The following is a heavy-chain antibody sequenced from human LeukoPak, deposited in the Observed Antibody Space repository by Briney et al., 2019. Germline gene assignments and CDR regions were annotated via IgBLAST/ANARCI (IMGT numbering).Heavy chain of an antibody. CDR1: GGSISSYY. J-gene: IGHJ4*02. Sequence: PSETLSLTCTVSGGSISSYYWSWIRQPPGKGLEWIGYIYYSGSTNYNPSLKSRVTISVDTSKNQFSLKLSSVTAADTAVYYCARAQAVVNFDYWGQGTLVTVSS. CDR3: ARAQAVVNFDY. V-gene: IGHV4-59*01. D-gene: IGHD6-19*01. CDR2: IYYSGST.